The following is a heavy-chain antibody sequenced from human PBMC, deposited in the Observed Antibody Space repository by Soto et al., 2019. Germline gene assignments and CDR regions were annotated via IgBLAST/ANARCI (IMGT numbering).Heavy chain of an antibody. CDR1: GASISSGHSY. J-gene: IGHJ6*02. CDR3: AREPPPSHYYGMDV. CDR2: IYKSEST. V-gene: IGHV4-31*03. Sequence: SETLSLTCTVSGASISSGHSYWNWIRRLPGKGLEWLGYIYKSESTDYNPSLKSRVTISVDTSKNQISLKLTSVTAADTAVYFCAREPPPSHYYGMDVWGQGTTVTVSS.